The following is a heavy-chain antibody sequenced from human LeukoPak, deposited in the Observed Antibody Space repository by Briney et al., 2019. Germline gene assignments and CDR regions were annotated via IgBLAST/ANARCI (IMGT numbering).Heavy chain of an antibody. CDR1: GFTFRNYW. V-gene: IGHV3-7*01. CDR2: TKPDGSAA. CDR3: AREGGLNTNFDY. D-gene: IGHD5-12*01. J-gene: IGHJ4*02. Sequence: GGSLRLSCAASGFTFRNYWMGWVRQAPRKGLEWVANTKPDGSAAYYADSVRGRFTTSRDNANNILYLQMNNLRAEDTAVYYCAREGGLNTNFDYWGQGTLVTVSS.